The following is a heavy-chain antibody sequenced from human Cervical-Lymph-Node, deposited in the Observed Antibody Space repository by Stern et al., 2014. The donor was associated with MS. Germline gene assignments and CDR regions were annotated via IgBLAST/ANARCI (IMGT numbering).Heavy chain of an antibody. V-gene: IGHV5-51*03. CDR3: ARRSWDYRREYYFDF. CDR1: GYTFISYW. Sequence: VQLVQSGAEVKKPGESLKISCKTSGYTFISYWIGWVRQMPGRGLEWMGIIYPGDSHTRYSPPFQGQVTISVDKSISTAYLQWSSLKASDTAIYYCARRSWDYRREYYFDFWGQGTLVTVSS. CDR2: IYPGDSHT. J-gene: IGHJ4*02. D-gene: IGHD4-11*01.